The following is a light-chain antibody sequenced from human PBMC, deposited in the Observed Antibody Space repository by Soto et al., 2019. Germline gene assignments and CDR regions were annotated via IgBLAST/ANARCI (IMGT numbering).Light chain of an antibody. Sequence: QPVLTQPLSASGTPGQTVTISCSGSRSNIGSNYVYWYQQLPGMAPTLLIYRSYQRPSGVPDRVSASKSGTSASLAISGLRSEDEANYYCAAWDASLSVMLFGGGTKLTVL. V-gene: IGLV1-47*01. J-gene: IGLJ2*01. CDR1: RSNIGSNY. CDR2: RSY. CDR3: AAWDASLSVML.